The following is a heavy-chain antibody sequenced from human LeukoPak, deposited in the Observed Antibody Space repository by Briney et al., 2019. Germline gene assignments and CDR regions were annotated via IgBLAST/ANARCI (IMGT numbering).Heavy chain of an antibody. V-gene: IGHV4-4*07. J-gene: IGHJ6*03. CDR3: ARDSYYYGSGSYLLGYYYYMDV. CDR2: IYTSGST. D-gene: IGHD3-10*01. Sequence: PSETLSLTCTVSGGSISSYYWSWIRQPAWKGLEWIGRIYTSGSTNYNPSLKSRVTMSVDTSKNQFSLKLSSVTAADTAVYYCARDSYYYGSGSYLLGYYYYMDVWGKGTTVTISS. CDR1: GGSISSYY.